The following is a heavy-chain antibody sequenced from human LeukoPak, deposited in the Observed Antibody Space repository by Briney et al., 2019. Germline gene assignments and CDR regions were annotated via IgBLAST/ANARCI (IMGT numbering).Heavy chain of an antibody. V-gene: IGHV3-30-3*01. Sequence: GGSLRLSCAASGFTFSSYAMHWVRQAPGKGLEWVAVISYDGSNKYYADSVKGRFTISGDNSKNTLYLQMNSLRAEDTAVYYCARESHSYGDYWGQGTLVTVSS. CDR3: ARESHSYGDY. J-gene: IGHJ4*02. CDR1: GFTFSSYA. D-gene: IGHD5-18*01. CDR2: ISYDGSNK.